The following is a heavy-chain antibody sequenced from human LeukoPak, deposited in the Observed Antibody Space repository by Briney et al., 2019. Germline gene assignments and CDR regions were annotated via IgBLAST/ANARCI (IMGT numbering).Heavy chain of an antibody. V-gene: IGHV4-39*07. CDR1: GGSISSNSFY. CDR2: LYYSGST. J-gene: IGHJ3*02. Sequence: PSETLSLTCTVSGGSISSNSFYWGWIRQPPGKGLEWIGSLYYSGSTYYNPSLKSRVTISVDTSKNQFSLKLSSVTAADTAVYYCARDLRPGGVVDAFDIWGQGTMVTVSS. CDR3: ARDLRPGGVVDAFDI. D-gene: IGHD3-16*01.